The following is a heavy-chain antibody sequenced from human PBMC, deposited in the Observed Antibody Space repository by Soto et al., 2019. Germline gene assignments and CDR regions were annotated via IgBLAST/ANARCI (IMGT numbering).Heavy chain of an antibody. V-gene: IGHV1-69*01. D-gene: IGHD3-10*01. CDR1: GGTFSSYA. CDR2: IIPIFGTA. CDR3: ARDLNLGAGAGEGGYDYYGMDV. Sequence: QVQLVQSGAEVKKPGSSVKVSCKASGGTFSSYAISWVRQAPGQGLEWVGGIIPIFGTANYAQKFQGRVTITADEPTSEAYMELTSLRYEDTAVYYGARDLNLGAGAGEGGYDYYGMDVWGQGTKVTVSS. J-gene: IGHJ6*02.